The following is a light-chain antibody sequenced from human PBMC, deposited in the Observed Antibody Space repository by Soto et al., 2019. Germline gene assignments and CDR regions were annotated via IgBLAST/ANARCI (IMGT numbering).Light chain of an antibody. Sequence: QSVLTQPPSVSGSPGQSVAISCTGTSSDVGNYNRVSWYQQPPGSAPKLILYDVSNRPSGVPDRFSGSKSGNTASLTISGLQADDEADYYCSSYTPSSTYVFGTGTKVTVL. CDR1: SSDVGNYNR. V-gene: IGLV2-18*02. J-gene: IGLJ1*01. CDR2: DVS. CDR3: SSYTPSSTYV.